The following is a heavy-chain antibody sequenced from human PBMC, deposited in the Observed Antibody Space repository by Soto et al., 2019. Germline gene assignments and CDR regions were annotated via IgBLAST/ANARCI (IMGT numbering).Heavy chain of an antibody. V-gene: IGHV4-30-2*01. CDR3: ARSGPGGYIDY. J-gene: IGHJ4*02. CDR2: IYHSGST. D-gene: IGHD3-22*01. CDR1: GGSISSGGYS. Sequence: SETLSLTCAVSGGSISSGGYSWSWIRQPPGKGLEWIGYIYHSGSTYYNPSLKSRVTISVDRSKNQFSLQLNSVTPEDTAVYYCARSGPGGYIDYWGQGTLVTVS.